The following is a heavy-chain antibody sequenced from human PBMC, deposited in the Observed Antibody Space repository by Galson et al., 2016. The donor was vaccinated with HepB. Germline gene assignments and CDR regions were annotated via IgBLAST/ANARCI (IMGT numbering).Heavy chain of an antibody. CDR1: GFTFSSYS. V-gene: IGHV3-23*01. J-gene: IGHJ4*01. CDR2: IIGSGGST. D-gene: IGHD6-19*01. CDR3: AASSGWWAEHY. Sequence: SLRLSCAASGFTFSSYSMVWVRQTPGKGLEWVSDIIGSGGSTLYGASVKGRFTISRDNYKNTVYLQMNSLRAEDTAVYYCAASSGWWAEHYWGQGTLVTVSS.